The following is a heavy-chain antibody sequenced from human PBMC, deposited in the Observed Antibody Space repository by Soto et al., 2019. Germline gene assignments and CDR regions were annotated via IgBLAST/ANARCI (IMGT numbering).Heavy chain of an antibody. V-gene: IGHV4-31*01. CDR2: IYYSGST. CDR3: ARRQDYGSGNAFDI. D-gene: IGHD3-10*01. J-gene: IGHJ3*02. Sequence: QVQLQESGPGLVKPSQTLSLTCTVSGGSISSGGYYWSWIRQHQGKGLEWIGYIYYSGSTYYNPSLKSQVTISVDTSKNQFSLKLSSVTAADTAVYYCARRQDYGSGNAFDIWGQGTMVTVSS. CDR1: GGSISSGGYY.